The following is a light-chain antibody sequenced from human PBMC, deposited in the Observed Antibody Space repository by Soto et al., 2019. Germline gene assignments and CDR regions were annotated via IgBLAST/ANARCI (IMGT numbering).Light chain of an antibody. CDR1: SSDIGSYNL. J-gene: IGLJ2*01. V-gene: IGLV2-23*02. Sequence: QSALTQPASVSGSPGQSITISCTGTSSDIGSYNLVSWYQQHPGKAPKLMIYEATKRPSGVSNRFSGSKSGNTASLTISGLRAEDEVDYYACLSPSSSTFIFGGGTMLPVL. CDR2: EAT. CDR3: CLSPSSSTFI.